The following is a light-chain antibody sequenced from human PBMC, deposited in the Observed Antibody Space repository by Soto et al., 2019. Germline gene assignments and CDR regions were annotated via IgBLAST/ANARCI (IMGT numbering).Light chain of an antibody. Sequence: EIVLTQSPGTLSLSPGERATLSCRASQSVSSSYLAWYQQKPGHAPRLLIYGASSRATGIPDRFSGSGSGTDFTLTISRLEPEDFAVYYCQQYGSSPRTFGGGTKVDIK. V-gene: IGKV3-20*01. J-gene: IGKJ4*01. CDR2: GAS. CDR1: QSVSSSY. CDR3: QQYGSSPRT.